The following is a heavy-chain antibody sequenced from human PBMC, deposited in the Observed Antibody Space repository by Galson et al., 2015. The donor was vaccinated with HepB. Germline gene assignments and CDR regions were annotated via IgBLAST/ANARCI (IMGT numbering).Heavy chain of an antibody. CDR2: SNPVFGTA. Sequence: SVKVSCTASGGTLRNYGISWVRPAPGQGLEWTGGSNPVFGTAHYAQKFQDRVIISANRSTNTAYMELTTLTSEDAAVYYCAGKAAVTPGYLAYWGQGTLVTVSS. D-gene: IGHD6-13*01. V-gene: IGHV1-69*06. CDR3: AGKAAVTPGYLAY. J-gene: IGHJ4*02. CDR1: GGTLRNYG.